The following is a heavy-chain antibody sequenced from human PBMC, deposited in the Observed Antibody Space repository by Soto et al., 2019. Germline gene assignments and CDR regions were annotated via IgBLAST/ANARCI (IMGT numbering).Heavy chain of an antibody. CDR2: VFWDGGE. CDR1: GFSLTTTGVG. V-gene: IGHV2-5*02. D-gene: IGHD1-26*01. CDR3: TQVYGSGSWGWYVHS. J-gene: IGHJ4*02. Sequence: QITLRESGPSLVKPTETLTLTCTFSGFSLTTTGVGVGWIRQPPGKALEWLAVVFWDGGERYSPSLKSRVTITKDTSKDQVVFTMTNMDPADTATYYCTQVYGSGSWGWYVHSWGQGTLVTVSS.